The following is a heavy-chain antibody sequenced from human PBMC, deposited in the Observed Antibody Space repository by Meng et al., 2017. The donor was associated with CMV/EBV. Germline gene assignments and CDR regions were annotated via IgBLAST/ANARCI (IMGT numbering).Heavy chain of an antibody. CDR1: GYIFTNYW. CDR2: IDPSDSYS. Sequence: GYIFTNYWLTWVRQMPGTGLEWMGRIDPSDSYSSYSPSFQGHVTISVDKSISTAYLQWSSLKASDTAMYYCARYYVLTGYYSASPDYWGQGTLVTVSS. CDR3: ARYYVLTGYYSASPDY. V-gene: IGHV5-10-1*01. J-gene: IGHJ4*02. D-gene: IGHD3-9*01.